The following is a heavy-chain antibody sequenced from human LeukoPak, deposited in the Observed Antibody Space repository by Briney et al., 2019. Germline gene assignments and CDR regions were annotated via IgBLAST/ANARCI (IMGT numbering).Heavy chain of an antibody. J-gene: IGHJ3*02. Sequence: PGGSLRLSCVVSGFTFSSYSMHWVRQAPGKGLEFVSAISSNGDSTYYANSVKGRFTISRDISKNTLYLQMNSLRAEDTAVYYCAKDLSSEGAFDIWGQGTMVTVSS. CDR2: ISSNGDST. V-gene: IGHV3-64*01. CDR1: GFTFSSYS. CDR3: AKDLSSEGAFDI.